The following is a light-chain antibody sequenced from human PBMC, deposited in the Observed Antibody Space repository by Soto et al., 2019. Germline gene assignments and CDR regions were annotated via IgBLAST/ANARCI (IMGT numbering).Light chain of an antibody. V-gene: IGKV1-5*03. CDR2: KAS. CDR1: QSISPW. Sequence: DIQMTQSPSTLSASVGDRVTITCRASQSISPWLAWYQQKPGKAPKLLIYKASNLESGVPSRFSGSGSGTEFTLTISSLQPDDFATYYCQQFNSYPLTFGGGTKVEIK. J-gene: IGKJ4*01. CDR3: QQFNSYPLT.